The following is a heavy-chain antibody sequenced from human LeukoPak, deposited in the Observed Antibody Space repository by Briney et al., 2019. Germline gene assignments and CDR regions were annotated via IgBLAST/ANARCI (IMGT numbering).Heavy chain of an antibody. J-gene: IGHJ6*02. CDR1: GGSISSSSYH. CDR2: IYSSGSS. CDR3: ARGGSGYDSFYYYGMDV. D-gene: IGHD5-12*01. V-gene: IGHV4-39*07. Sequence: AETLSLTCTVSGGSISSSSYHWGWIRQPPGKGLEWIGTIYSSGSSYYNPSLKSRLTISVDTSKNQFSLKLSSVTAADTAVYYCARGGSGYDSFYYYGMDVWGQGTTVTVSS.